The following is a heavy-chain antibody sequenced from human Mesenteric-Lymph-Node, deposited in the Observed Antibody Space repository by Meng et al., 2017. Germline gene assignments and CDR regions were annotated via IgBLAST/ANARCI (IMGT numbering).Heavy chain of an antibody. Sequence: SETLSLTYTVSGGSISSYYWSWIRQPAGKGLEWIGRIYTSGSTNYNPSLKSRVTMSVDTSKNQFSLKLSSVTAADTAVYYCARDRLSSSWFLGTYFDYWGQGTLVTVSS. J-gene: IGHJ4*02. D-gene: IGHD6-13*01. CDR1: GGSISSYY. CDR2: IYTSGST. V-gene: IGHV4-4*07. CDR3: ARDRLSSSWFLGTYFDY.